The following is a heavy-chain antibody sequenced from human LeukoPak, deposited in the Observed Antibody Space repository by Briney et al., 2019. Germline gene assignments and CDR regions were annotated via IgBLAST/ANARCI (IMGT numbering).Heavy chain of an antibody. J-gene: IGHJ4*02. CDR2: IFYSGST. V-gene: IGHV4-59*08. CDR3: ARPPLLDY. Sequence: SETLSLTCTVSGGSVSNYYWSWIRRPPGKGLEWIGDIFYSGSTNYNPSLKSRVTISIDTSKNQFSLELSSVTAADSAVYYCARPPLLDYWGQGTLVTVSS. CDR1: GGSVSNYY.